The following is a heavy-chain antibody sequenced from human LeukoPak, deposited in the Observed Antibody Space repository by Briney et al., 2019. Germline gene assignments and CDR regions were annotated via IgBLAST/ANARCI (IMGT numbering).Heavy chain of an antibody. CDR1: GGSISSGSYY. CDR2: IYTSGST. D-gene: IGHD6-13*01. CDR3: ARGGSSRQRGYYYYYMDV. V-gene: IGHV4-61*02. J-gene: IGHJ6*03. Sequence: SETLSLTCTVSGGSISSGSYYWSWIRQPAGKGLEWIGRIYTSGSTNYNPSLKSRVTISVDTSKNQFSLKLSSVTAADTAVYYCARGGSSRQRGYYYYYMDVWGKGTTVTVSS.